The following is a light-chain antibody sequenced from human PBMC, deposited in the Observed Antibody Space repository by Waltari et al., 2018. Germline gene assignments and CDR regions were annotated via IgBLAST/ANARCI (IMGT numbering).Light chain of an antibody. CDR1: ESVINS. CDR3: QQYKKWPPLT. CDR2: DAS. Sequence: IVMTQSPATLSFSPGEKATLSCRASESVINSLAWYQQRPGQAPRLLFYDASTRATGVPARFSGGGYGTEFTLTISSLQSEDFAVYYCQQYKKWPPLTFGGGTKVEIK. J-gene: IGKJ4*01. V-gene: IGKV3-15*01.